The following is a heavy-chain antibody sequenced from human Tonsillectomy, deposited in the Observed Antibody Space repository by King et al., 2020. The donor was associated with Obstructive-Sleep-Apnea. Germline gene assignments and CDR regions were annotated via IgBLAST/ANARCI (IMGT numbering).Heavy chain of an antibody. D-gene: IGHD5/OR15-5a*01. V-gene: IGHV4-39*07. CDR1: GGSLSSSSYY. CDR3: ARGSTGARFDY. CDR2: IYYSGCT. J-gene: IGHJ4*02. Sequence: QLQESGPGLVKPSETLSLTCTVSGGSLSSSSYYWGWIRQPPGNGLEWIGTIYYSGCTYHNPSLKSRVTISVDTSKNHFSLRLSSVTAADTAVYYCARGSTGARFDYWGQGTLVTVSS.